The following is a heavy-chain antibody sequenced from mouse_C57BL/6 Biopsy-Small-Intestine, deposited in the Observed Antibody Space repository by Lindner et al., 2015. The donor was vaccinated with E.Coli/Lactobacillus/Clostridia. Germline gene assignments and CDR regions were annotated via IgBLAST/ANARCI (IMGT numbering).Heavy chain of an antibody. D-gene: IGHD1-1*01. CDR1: GFSLTNYA. CDR3: ARPTTR. J-gene: IGHJ3*02. V-gene: IGHV2-2*01. Sequence: VQLQESGPGLVAPSQSLSITCTVSGFSLTNYAVHWVRQSPGKGLEWLGVIWSDGNTDYNAAFISRLSISKDNAKSQVFFKMNSLQADDTAIYYCARPTTRWGQGTLVTVSA. CDR2: IWSDGNT.